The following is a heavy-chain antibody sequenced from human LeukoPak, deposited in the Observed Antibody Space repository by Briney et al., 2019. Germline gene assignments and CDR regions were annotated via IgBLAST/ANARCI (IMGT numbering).Heavy chain of an antibody. D-gene: IGHD1-1*01. Sequence: GGSLRLSCTAYGFTFDDFGMNWVRQAPGKGLEWVSGINWNGGSTAYADSVKGRFTISRDNAQKSVYLQMNSLRDEDTALYYCTRAGNSIYYYFYMDVWGKGTTVTVSS. CDR2: INWNGGST. CDR1: GFTFDDFG. CDR3: TRAGNSIYYYFYMDV. V-gene: IGHV3-20*04. J-gene: IGHJ6*03.